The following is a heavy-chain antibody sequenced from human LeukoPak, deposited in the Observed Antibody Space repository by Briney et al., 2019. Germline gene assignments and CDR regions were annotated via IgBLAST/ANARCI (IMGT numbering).Heavy chain of an antibody. CDR1: GFIFSSYT. CDR2: ISYDVNNK. J-gene: IGHJ4*02. V-gene: IGHV3-30*04. D-gene: IGHD2-15*01. CDR3: ASCRGSCYSGQYYFHY. Sequence: PGGSLRLSCAAAGFIFSSYTMHWVRQAPGKVLEWVADISYDVNNKYYADSVKGRFTISRDNSKNTLYLQMNSLRAEDTAVYYCASCRGSCYSGQYYFHYWGQGTLVTVSS.